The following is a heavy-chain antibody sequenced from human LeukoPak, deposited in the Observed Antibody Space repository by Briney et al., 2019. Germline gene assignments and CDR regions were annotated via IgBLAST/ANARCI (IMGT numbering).Heavy chain of an antibody. D-gene: IGHD3-9*01. CDR3: TTDQRYFDWLLDAFDI. CDR1: GFTFSSYS. CDR2: IKSKTDGGTT. Sequence: GGSLRLSCAASGFTFSSYSMNWVRQAPGKGLEWVGRIKSKTDGGTTDYAAPVKGRFTISRDDSKNTLYLQMNSLKTEDTAVYYCTTDQRYFDWLLDAFDIWGQGTMVTVSS. J-gene: IGHJ3*02. V-gene: IGHV3-15*01.